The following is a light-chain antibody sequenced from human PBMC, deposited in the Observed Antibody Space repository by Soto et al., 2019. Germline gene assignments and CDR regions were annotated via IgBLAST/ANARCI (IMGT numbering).Light chain of an antibody. CDR1: RSISYT. CDR2: GAS. CDR3: QQYNNWPWT. J-gene: IGKJ1*01. V-gene: IGKV3-15*01. Sequence: EIVLTQSPGTLSLSPGERATLSCRASRSISYTLGSCQQKPGQAPRLLIHGASTRATGFPARFSGSGSGTDFTLTISSLQSEDFAVYYCQQYNNWPWTFGQGTKVDIK.